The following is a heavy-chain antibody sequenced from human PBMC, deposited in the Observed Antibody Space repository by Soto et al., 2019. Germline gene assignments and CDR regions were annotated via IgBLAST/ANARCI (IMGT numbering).Heavy chain of an antibody. CDR2: IIPIFGTA. J-gene: IGHJ6*02. Sequence: QVQLVQSGAEVKKPGSSVKVSSKASGGTFSSYAISWVRQAPGQGLEWMGGIIPIFGTANYAQKFQGRVTITADESTSTAYMELSSLRSDDTAVYYCARGQSSGYDEYYYYGMDVWGQGTTVTVSS. CDR1: GGTFSSYA. D-gene: IGHD5-12*01. V-gene: IGHV1-69*01. CDR3: ARGQSSGYDEYYYYGMDV.